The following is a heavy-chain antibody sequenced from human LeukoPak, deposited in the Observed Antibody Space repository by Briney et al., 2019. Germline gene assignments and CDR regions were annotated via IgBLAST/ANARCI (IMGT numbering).Heavy chain of an antibody. CDR1: GGSISSYY. D-gene: IGHD5-12*01. J-gene: IGHJ4*02. CDR2: IYTSGST. Sequence: SETLSLTCTVSGGSISSYYWSWIRQPAGKGLEWIGRIYTSGSTNCNPSLKSRVTMSVDTSKNQFSLKLSSVIAADTAVYYCARENSGYYWSSFDSWGQGTLVTVSS. V-gene: IGHV4-4*07. CDR3: ARENSGYYWSSFDS.